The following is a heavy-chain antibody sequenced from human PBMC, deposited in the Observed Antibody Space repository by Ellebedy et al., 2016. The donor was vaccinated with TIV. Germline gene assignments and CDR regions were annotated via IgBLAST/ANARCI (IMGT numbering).Heavy chain of an antibody. CDR3: ARHGPFATVGNGYDALDI. J-gene: IGHJ3*02. Sequence: AASVKVSCKASGYSLPSNGISWVRQAPGQGLEWMGWISAYSGDTNYAQKFQDRVTMTTDTSTSTAYMEVRSLISDDTAVYYCARHGPFATVGNGYDALDIWGQGTMVTVSS. V-gene: IGHV1-18*01. CDR2: ISAYSGDT. D-gene: IGHD6-13*01. CDR1: GYSLPSNG.